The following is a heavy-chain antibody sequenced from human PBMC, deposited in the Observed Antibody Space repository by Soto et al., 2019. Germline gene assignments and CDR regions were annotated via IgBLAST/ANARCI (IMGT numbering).Heavy chain of an antibody. J-gene: IGHJ5*02. Sequence: GGSLRLSCIVSGFTFSNYWMSWVRQAPGKGLERVANIKQDGSEKYYVDSVKGRFTTSRDNAKSSLYLQMNSLRVEDTAVYYCAREGGWPLNHFDPWGQGTLVTVSS. V-gene: IGHV3-7*04. D-gene: IGHD6-19*01. CDR2: IKQDGSEK. CDR3: AREGGWPLNHFDP. CDR1: GFTFSNYW.